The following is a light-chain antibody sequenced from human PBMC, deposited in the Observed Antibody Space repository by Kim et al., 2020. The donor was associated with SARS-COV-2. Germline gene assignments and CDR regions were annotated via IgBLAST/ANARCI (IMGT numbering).Light chain of an antibody. V-gene: IGKV1-5*03. CDR3: QQYNGYHL. CDR2: KAS. CDR1: QSISNW. J-gene: IGKJ2*01. Sequence: DIQMTQSPSTLSASVGDRVTITCRASQSISNWLAWYQQKPGKAPKLLIYKASSLESGVPSRFSGSGSGTEFTLTISSLQPDDFATYYCQQYNGYHLFGQGTKLEI.